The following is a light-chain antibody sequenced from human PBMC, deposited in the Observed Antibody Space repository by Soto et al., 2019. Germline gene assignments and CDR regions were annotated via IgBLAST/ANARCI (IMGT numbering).Light chain of an antibody. Sequence: VLTQPPSVSAAPGQKVTISCSGSSSNIGGNSVSWYQQLPGTAPKLLIYDDNKRPSGIPDRFSGSKSGTSATLGVTGFQTGDEADYYCGSWDSSMSAYVFGTGTKVTVL. CDR3: GSWDSSMSAYV. CDR1: SSNIGGNS. V-gene: IGLV1-51*01. J-gene: IGLJ1*01. CDR2: DDN.